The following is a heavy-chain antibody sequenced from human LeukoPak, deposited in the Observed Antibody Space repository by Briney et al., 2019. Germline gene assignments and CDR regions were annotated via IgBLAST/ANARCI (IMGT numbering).Heavy chain of an antibody. CDR1: GGSFSGYY. CDR3: ARGLTLDNAWYRGWFDP. D-gene: IGHD6-13*01. CDR2: INHSGST. V-gene: IGHV4-34*01. Sequence: PSETLSLTCAVYGGSFSGYYWSWIRQPPGKGLEWIGEINHSGSTNYNPSLKGRVTISVDTSKNQFSLKLSSVTAADTAVYYCARGLTLDNAWYRGWFDPWGQGSLVIVSS. J-gene: IGHJ5*02.